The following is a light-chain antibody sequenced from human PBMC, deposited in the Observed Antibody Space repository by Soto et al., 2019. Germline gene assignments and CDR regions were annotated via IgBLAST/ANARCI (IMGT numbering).Light chain of an antibody. CDR2: GAS. CDR3: QQYGTPRSVT. CDR1: QSVDSNY. V-gene: IGKV3-20*01. J-gene: IGKJ5*01. Sequence: ENCLTQYPGPPSLSPGGEANLLCRAIQSVDSNYLAWYQQKPGQTPRLIIYGASGRADGIPHRFSGSGFGTDFTLTISKVEPEDFAVYYCQQYGTPRSVTFGQGTRLEIK.